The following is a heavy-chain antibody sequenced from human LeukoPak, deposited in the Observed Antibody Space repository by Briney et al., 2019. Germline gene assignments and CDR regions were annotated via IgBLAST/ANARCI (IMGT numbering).Heavy chain of an antibody. Sequence: GGSLRLSCAASGFTFRSYAMSWVRQAPGKGLEWVSVISGSGGSTYYADSVKGRFTISRDNSKNTLYLQMNSLRAEDTAVYYCARDEVDYSTDYWGQGTLVTVSS. CDR2: ISGSGGST. CDR1: GFTFRSYA. J-gene: IGHJ4*02. D-gene: IGHD4-11*01. V-gene: IGHV3-23*01. CDR3: ARDEVDYSTDY.